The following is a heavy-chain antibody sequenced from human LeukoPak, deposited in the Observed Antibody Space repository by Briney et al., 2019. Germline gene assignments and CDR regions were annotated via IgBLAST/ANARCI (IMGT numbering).Heavy chain of an antibody. CDR3: ARTPSFQAAASPSDY. V-gene: IGHV1-69*06. D-gene: IGHD6-13*01. Sequence: SVKVSCKASGGTFSSYAISWVRQAPGQGLEWMGGIIPIFGTANYAQKFQGRVTITADRSTSTAYMELSSLRSEDTAVYYCARTPSFQAAASPSDYWGQGTLVTVSS. CDR2: IIPIFGTA. CDR1: GGTFSSYA. J-gene: IGHJ4*02.